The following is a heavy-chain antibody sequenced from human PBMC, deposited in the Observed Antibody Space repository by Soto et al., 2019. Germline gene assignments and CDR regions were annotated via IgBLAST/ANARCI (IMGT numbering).Heavy chain of an antibody. CDR2: IIPIFGTA. CDR1: GGTFSSYA. J-gene: IGHJ1*01. Sequence: ASVKVSCKASGGTFSSYAISWVRQAPGQGLEWMGGIIPIFGTANYAQKFQGRVTITADESTSTAYMELSSLRSEDTAVYYCARIDDAYYYDSSGSVHWGQGTLVTVSS. V-gene: IGHV1-69*13. D-gene: IGHD3-22*01. CDR3: ARIDDAYYYDSSGSVH.